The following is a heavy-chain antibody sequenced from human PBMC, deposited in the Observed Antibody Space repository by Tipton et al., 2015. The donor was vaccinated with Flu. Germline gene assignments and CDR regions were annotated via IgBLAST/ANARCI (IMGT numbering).Heavy chain of an antibody. CDR2: IYHSGST. V-gene: IGHV4-38-2*02. Sequence: TLSLTCTVSGYSISSGYYWGWLRQPPGKGLEWIGSIYHSGSTYYNPSPKSRVTISVDTSKNQFSLKLSSVTAADTAVYYCARAIRAAYYFDYWGQGTLVTVSS. D-gene: IGHD6-25*01. CDR3: ARAIRAAYYFDY. CDR1: GYSISSGYY. J-gene: IGHJ4*02.